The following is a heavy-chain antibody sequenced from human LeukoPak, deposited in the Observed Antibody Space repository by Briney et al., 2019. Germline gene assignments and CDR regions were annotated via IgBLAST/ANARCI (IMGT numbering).Heavy chain of an antibody. Sequence: GGSLRLSCAAYGSTFSDYYMSWIRQAPGKGLEWVSYISSSGSTIYYADSVKGRFTISRDNAKNSLYLQMNSLRAEDTAVYYCVRAPRKNDYGDYVYYWGQGTLVTVSS. J-gene: IGHJ4*02. V-gene: IGHV3-11*01. CDR3: VRAPRKNDYGDYVYY. CDR2: ISSSGSTI. D-gene: IGHD4-17*01. CDR1: GSTFSDYY.